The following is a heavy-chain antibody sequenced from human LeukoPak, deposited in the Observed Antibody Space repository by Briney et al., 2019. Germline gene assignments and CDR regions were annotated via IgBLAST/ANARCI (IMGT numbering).Heavy chain of an antibody. J-gene: IGHJ4*02. CDR2: IYPGDSET. D-gene: IGHD1-26*01. V-gene: IGHV5-51*01. CDR3: ARRRDLYSGSYYPFDY. CDR1: GYSFISYW. Sequence: GESLKISCKGSGYSFISYWIGWVRQMPGIGLEWMGGIYPGDSETRYSPSFQGQVTISADKSISTAYLQWSSLKASDTAMYYCARRRDLYSGSYYPFDYWGQGTLVTVSS.